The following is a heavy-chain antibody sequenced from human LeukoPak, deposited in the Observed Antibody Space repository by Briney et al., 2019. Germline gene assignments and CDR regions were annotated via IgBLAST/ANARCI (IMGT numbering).Heavy chain of an antibody. Sequence: GASVKVSCKASGGTFSSYAISWVRQATGQGLEWMGWMNPNSGNTGYAQKFQGWVTMTRDTSISTAYMELSRLRSDDTAVYYCARDAAAAATEGAFDIWGQGTMVTVSS. CDR2: MNPNSGNT. CDR1: GGTFSSYA. CDR3: ARDAAAAATEGAFDI. D-gene: IGHD6-13*01. J-gene: IGHJ3*02. V-gene: IGHV1-8*02.